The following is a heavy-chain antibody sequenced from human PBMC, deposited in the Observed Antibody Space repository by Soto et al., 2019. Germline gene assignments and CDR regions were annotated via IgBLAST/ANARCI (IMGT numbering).Heavy chain of an antibody. CDR3: ARDPIGGGTPYYFDF. D-gene: IGHD3-10*01. V-gene: IGHV1-2*02. CDR2: INTDTGHT. CDR1: GYTFSAYY. Sequence: QVLLVQSGAEVRKPGASVKVSCKASGYTFSAYYIYWVRQAPGQGPEWMGGINTDTGHTDYAPKFQGRVTMTRATSINTAYMELTSLRSDDTAVYYCARDPIGGGTPYYFDFWGQGTLVTVSS. J-gene: IGHJ4*02.